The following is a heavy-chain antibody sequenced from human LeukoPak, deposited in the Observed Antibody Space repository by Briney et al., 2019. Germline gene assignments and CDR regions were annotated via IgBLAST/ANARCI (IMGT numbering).Heavy chain of an antibody. V-gene: IGHV1-46*01. Sequence: ASVKVSCKASGYTFTSYYMHWVRQTPGQGLEWMGIINPSGGSTSYAQKFQGRVTMTRDTSTSTVYMELSSLRSEDTAVYYCARDSRYCSGGSCYSRIDYWGQGTLVTVSS. CDR1: GYTFTSYY. D-gene: IGHD2-15*01. CDR2: INPSGGST. J-gene: IGHJ4*02. CDR3: ARDSRYCSGGSCYSRIDY.